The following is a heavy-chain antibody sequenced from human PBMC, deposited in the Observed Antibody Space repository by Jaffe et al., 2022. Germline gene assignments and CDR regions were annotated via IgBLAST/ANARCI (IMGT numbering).Heavy chain of an antibody. CDR2: IYSGGTT. CDR3: ARGSYYDSSGFYFRGGHYFDY. Sequence: EIQLVESGGGLVQPGGSLRLSCAASGFTVSHNYMSWVRQAPGEGLEWVSVIYSGGTTYYADSVKGRFTISRDNSKNTLYLQMNSLRAEDTAVYYCARGSYYDSSGFYFRGGHYFDYWGQGTLVTVSS. CDR1: GFTVSHNY. J-gene: IGHJ4*02. V-gene: IGHV3-66*02. D-gene: IGHD3-22*01.